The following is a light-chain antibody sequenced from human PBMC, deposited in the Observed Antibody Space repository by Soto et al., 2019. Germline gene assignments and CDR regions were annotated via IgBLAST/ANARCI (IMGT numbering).Light chain of an antibody. V-gene: IGKV3D-15*01. CDR1: QSVSSN. CDR3: QQYNNRPRT. J-gene: IGKJ1*01. CDR2: GAS. Sequence: EVVMTQSPATLSVSPGERATLSCRASQSVSSNLAWYQQTPGQAPRLLIYGASIRATGIPGRFSGSGSGTEFTLTISSLQSEDFAVYYCQQYNNRPRTFGQGTKVDIK.